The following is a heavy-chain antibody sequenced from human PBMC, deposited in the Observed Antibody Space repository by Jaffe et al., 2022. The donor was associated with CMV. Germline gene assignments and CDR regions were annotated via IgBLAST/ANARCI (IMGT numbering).Heavy chain of an antibody. V-gene: IGHV4-59*01. Sequence: QVQLLESGPGLVKPSETLSLTCTVSGDSSRTYDWNWIRQAPGEGLEWIGSIYNSGTTKYNPSLKSRLSFSLDMSKKQFSMRLKSVTAADTAVYYCARGGTYDSSAYSLDYWGQGTLVTVSS. CDR1: GDSSRTYD. D-gene: IGHD3-22*01. CDR2: IYNSGTT. CDR3: ARGGTYDSSAYSLDY. J-gene: IGHJ4*02.